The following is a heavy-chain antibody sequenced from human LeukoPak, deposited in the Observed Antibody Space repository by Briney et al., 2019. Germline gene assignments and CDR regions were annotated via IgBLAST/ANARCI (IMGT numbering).Heavy chain of an antibody. CDR1: GHRFTDDY. Sequence: ASVKVSCKASGHRFTDDYMHWVRQAPGQGLEWMGWINPDSGFTVYAQKFQGRVTMTRDTSISTAYMEVRRLRSDDTAVYYCAPTSEAYTSNWNVWGQGTLVTVSS. J-gene: IGHJ4*02. CDR3: APTSEAYTSNWNV. D-gene: IGHD1-20*01. V-gene: IGHV1-2*02. CDR2: INPDSGFT.